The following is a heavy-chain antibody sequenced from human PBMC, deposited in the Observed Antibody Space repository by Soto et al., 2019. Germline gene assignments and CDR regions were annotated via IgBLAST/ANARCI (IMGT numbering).Heavy chain of an antibody. D-gene: IGHD4-4*01. CDR1: GGSISSDGYY. V-gene: IGHV4-31*03. CDR2: IYYSGST. CDR3: ARRSEIYSKGYYGMDV. Sequence: QVQLQESGPGLVKPSQTLSLTCTVSGGSISSDGYYWSWIRQHPGKGLEWIGYIYYSGSTYYNPSLKSRFTISVDTSKNQFSLKLSSVTAADTAVYYCARRSEIYSKGYYGMDVWGQGTTVTVSS. J-gene: IGHJ6*02.